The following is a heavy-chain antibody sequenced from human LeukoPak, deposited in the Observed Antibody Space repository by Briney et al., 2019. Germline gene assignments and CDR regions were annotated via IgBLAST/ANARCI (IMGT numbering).Heavy chain of an antibody. J-gene: IGHJ6*02. V-gene: IGHV3-30-3*01. D-gene: IGHD6-13*01. Sequence: GGSLRLSCAASGFTFSSYAMHWVRQAPGKGLEWVAVISYDGSNKYYADSVKGRFTISRDNSKNTLYLQMNSLRAEDTAVYYCARDLSSWYSQGFHYYYGMDVWGQGTTVTVSS. CDR3: ARDLSSWYSQGFHYYYGMDV. CDR1: GFTFSSYA. CDR2: ISYDGSNK.